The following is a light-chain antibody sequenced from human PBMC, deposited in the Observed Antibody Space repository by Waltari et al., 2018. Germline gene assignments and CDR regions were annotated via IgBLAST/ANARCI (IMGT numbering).Light chain of an antibody. CDR1: SSDVGSYNR. CDR2: EVR. Sequence: QSALTQPPSASGSPGQSLTISCTGTSSDVGSYNRVSWYQQPPGTAPKLIIYEVRNRPSGVPDRFSGSKSGNTASLTISGLQAEDEADYYCSLYTTSSTYVFGTGTKVTVL. V-gene: IGLV2-18*01. J-gene: IGLJ1*01. CDR3: SLYTTSSTYV.